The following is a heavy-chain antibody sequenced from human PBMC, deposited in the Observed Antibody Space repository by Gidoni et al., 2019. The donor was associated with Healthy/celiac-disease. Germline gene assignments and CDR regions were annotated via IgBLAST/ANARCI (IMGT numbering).Heavy chain of an antibody. J-gene: IGHJ1*01. CDR2: RWYDVCNK. CDR3: ARDRYDSSGYYAEYFQH. V-gene: IGHV3-33*01. Sequence: QVQLGESGGGVVQPGRFLRLSCAASGITFISYGMHWVRQAPVKGLGWVAVRWYDVCNKYSADSVKGRFTISRDNSKNTLYLQMNSLRAEDTAVYYCARDRYDSSGYYAEYFQHWGQGTLVTVSS. D-gene: IGHD3-22*01. CDR1: GITFISYG.